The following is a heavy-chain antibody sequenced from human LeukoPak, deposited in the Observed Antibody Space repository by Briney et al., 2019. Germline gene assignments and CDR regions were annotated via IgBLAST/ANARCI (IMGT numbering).Heavy chain of an antibody. Sequence: SETLSLTCTVSGGSISSYYWSWIRQPPGKGLEWIGYIYYSGSTNYNPSLKSRVTISVDTSKNQFSLNLSSVTAAVTAVYYCARSLWSGYSDAFDIWGQGTMVTVSS. CDR2: IYYSGST. CDR1: GGSISSYY. J-gene: IGHJ3*02. D-gene: IGHD3-3*01. CDR3: ARSLWSGYSDAFDI. V-gene: IGHV4-59*08.